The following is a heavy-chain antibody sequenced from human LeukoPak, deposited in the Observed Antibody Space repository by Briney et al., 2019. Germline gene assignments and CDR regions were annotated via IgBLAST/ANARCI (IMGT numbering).Heavy chain of an antibody. CDR3: ARISSDSISYYDH. CDR2: LNGYGDYT. D-gene: IGHD3-22*01. Sequence: GGSLRLSCEVSGFTFSRYYMYWVRQVPGKGLVWVSRLNGYGDYTDYADSVKGRFTISRDNAKNTLFLQMNSLRAEDTAVYYCARISSDSISYYDHWGQGTLVTVSS. V-gene: IGHV3-74*01. CDR1: GFTFSRYY. J-gene: IGHJ4*02.